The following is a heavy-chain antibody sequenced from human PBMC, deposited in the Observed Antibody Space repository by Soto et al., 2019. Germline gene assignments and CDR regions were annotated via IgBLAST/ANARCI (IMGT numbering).Heavy chain of an antibody. J-gene: IGHJ3*02. Sequence: GGSLRLSCAASGFTFSSYAMSWVRQAPGKGLEWVSAISGSGGSTYYADSVKGRFTISRDNSKNTLYLQMNSLRAEDAAVYYCANDVGLRLGEPREDAFDIWGQGTMVTVSS. CDR3: ANDVGLRLGEPREDAFDI. CDR1: GFTFSSYA. CDR2: ISGSGGST. D-gene: IGHD3-16*01. V-gene: IGHV3-23*01.